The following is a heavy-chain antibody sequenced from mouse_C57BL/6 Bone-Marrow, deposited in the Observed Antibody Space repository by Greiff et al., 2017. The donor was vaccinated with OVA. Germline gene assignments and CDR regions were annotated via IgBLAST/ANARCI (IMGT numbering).Heavy chain of an antibody. CDR1: GYTFTDHT. Sequence: VKLQESDAELVKPGASVKISCKVSGYTFTDHTIHWMKQRPEQGLEWIGYIYPRDGSTKYNEKFKGKATLTADKSSSTAYMQLNSLTSEDSAVYFCARHAQLGLRSAWFAYWGQGTLVTVSA. J-gene: IGHJ3*01. D-gene: IGHD3-1*01. CDR2: IYPRDGST. V-gene: IGHV1-78*01. CDR3: ARHAQLGLRSAWFAY.